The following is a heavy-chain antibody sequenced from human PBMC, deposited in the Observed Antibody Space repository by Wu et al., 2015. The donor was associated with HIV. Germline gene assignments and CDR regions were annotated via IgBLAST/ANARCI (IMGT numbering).Heavy chain of an antibody. V-gene: IGHV1-69*13. CDR3: TREGASRWYPQDEYFQY. J-gene: IGHJ1*01. CDR2: IIPIFGTA. Sequence: QVQLVQSGSEVKKPGASVKVSCKVYDDTLIDLSIHWVRQVPGKGLEWMGGIIPIFGTANYAQKFQGRVTITADESTSTAYMELTSLRSGDTAVYYCTREGASRWYPQDEYFQYWGQGTLVTVSS. CDR1: DDTLIDLS. D-gene: IGHD6-19*01.